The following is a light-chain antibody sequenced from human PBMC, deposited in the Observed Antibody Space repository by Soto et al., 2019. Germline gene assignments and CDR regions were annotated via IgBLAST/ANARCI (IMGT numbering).Light chain of an antibody. CDR3: SSYTSSSTYVV. Sequence: QPASVSGSPGQSITISCTGTSSDVGGYNYVSWYQQHPGKAPKLMIYEVSNRPSGVSNRFSGSKSGNTASLTISGLQAEDEADYYCSSYTSSSTYVVFGGGTKLTVL. CDR1: SSDVGGYNY. CDR2: EVS. V-gene: IGLV2-14*01. J-gene: IGLJ2*01.